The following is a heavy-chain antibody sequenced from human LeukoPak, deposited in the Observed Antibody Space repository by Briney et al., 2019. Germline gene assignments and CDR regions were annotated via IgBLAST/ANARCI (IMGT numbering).Heavy chain of an antibody. CDR1: GYTFTGYY. J-gene: IGHJ5*02. D-gene: IGHD6-13*01. CDR3: ARDKGIAGSNWFDP. CDR2: INPNSGGT. Sequence: ASVTVSCKASGYTFTGYYMHWVRQAPGQGLEWMGWINPNSGGTNYAQKFQGRVTMTRDTSISTDYMELSRLRSDDTAVYYCARDKGIAGSNWFDPWGQGTLVTVSS. V-gene: IGHV1-2*02.